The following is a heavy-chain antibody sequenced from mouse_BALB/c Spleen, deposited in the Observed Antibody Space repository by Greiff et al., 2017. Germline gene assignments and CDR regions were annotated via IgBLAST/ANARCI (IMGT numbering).Heavy chain of an antibody. CDR1: GFSLTSYG. Sequence: VQLQQSGPGLVQPSQSLSITCTVSGFSLTSYGVHWVRQSPGKGLEWLGVIWSGGSTDYNAAFISRLSISKDNSKSQVFFKMNSLQANDTAIYYCARGGSTVVAHFDYWGQGTTLTVSS. CDR2: IWSGGST. D-gene: IGHD1-1*01. V-gene: IGHV2-2*02. CDR3: ARGGSTVVAHFDY. J-gene: IGHJ2*01.